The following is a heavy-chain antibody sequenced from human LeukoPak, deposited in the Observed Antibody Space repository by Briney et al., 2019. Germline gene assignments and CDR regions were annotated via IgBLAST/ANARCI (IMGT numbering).Heavy chain of an antibody. CDR3: ARERYVDYGDYNRYFQH. CDR1: GYTFTSYG. D-gene: IGHD4-17*01. Sequence: GASVKVSCKASGYTFTSYGISWVRQAPGQGLEWMGWISAYNGNTNYAQKLQGRVTMTTDTSTSTAYMELRSRRSDDTAVYYCARERYVDYGDYNRYFQHWGQGTLVTVSS. CDR2: ISAYNGNT. J-gene: IGHJ1*01. V-gene: IGHV1-18*01.